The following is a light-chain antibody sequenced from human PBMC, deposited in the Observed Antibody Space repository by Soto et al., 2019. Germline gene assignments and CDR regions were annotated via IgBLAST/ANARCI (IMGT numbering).Light chain of an antibody. CDR3: QQYNNWPSPIT. Sequence: EIVLTQSPGTLSLSPWERATLFCRASQTVSLSYLAWYQQKPGQAPRLLIYGASTRATGIPARFSGSGSGTEFTLTISSLQSEDFAVYYCQQYNNWPSPITFGQGTRLEIK. CDR1: QTVSLSY. CDR2: GAS. J-gene: IGKJ5*01. V-gene: IGKV3-15*01.